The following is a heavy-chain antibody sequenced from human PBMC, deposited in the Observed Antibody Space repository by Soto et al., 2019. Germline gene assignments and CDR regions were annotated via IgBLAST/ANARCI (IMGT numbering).Heavy chain of an antibody. CDR1: GFTFSDYA. V-gene: IGHV3-23*01. D-gene: IGHD3-16*01. J-gene: IGHJ2*01. Sequence: GGSLRLSCAASGFTFSDYAMTWVRQAPGKGLEWVATISATGGNIEYTDSLKGRFTISRDNSKNTLYLQLNGLTSDDTAVHYCAKVAGGLGYFDLWGRGTLVTVSS. CDR2: ISATGGNI. CDR3: AKVAGGLGYFDL.